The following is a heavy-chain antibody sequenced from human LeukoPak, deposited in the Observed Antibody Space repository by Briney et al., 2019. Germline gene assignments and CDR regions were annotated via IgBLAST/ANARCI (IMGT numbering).Heavy chain of an antibody. V-gene: IGHV4-59*01. D-gene: IGHD3-3*01. CDR1: GGSISSYY. Sequence: SETLSLTCTVSGGSISSYYWSWIRQPPGKGLEWIGYIYYSGSTNYNPSLKSRVTISVDTSKNQFSLKLSSVTAADTAVYYCARNGGDFWSGYYDYYMDVWGKGTTVSVSS. CDR2: IYYSGST. CDR3: ARNGGDFWSGYYDYYMDV. J-gene: IGHJ6*03.